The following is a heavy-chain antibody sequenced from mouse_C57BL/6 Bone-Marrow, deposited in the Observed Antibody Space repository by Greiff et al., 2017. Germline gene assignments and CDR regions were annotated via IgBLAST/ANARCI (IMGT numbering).Heavy chain of an antibody. CDR3: ARKGIWYFDV. Sequence: QVQLQQPGAELVKPGASVQLSCKASGYTFTSYWMHWVTQRPGHGLEWIGMIHPISGSTNYTEKFKSKATLTVDKSSSTAYMQLSSLTSEDSAVYYCARKGIWYFDVWGTGTTVTVSS. J-gene: IGHJ1*03. V-gene: IGHV1-64*01. CDR1: GYTFTSYW. CDR2: IHPISGST.